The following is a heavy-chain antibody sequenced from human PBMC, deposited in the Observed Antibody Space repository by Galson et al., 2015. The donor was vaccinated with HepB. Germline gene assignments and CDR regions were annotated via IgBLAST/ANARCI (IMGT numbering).Heavy chain of an antibody. CDR2: IWYDGSE. V-gene: IGHV3-33*01. J-gene: IGHJ4*02. CDR1: GFTFSTYD. D-gene: IGHD3-10*01. CDR3: ARDGRITMVRGVIDY. Sequence: SLRLSCAASGFTFSTYDMHWVRQAPGKGLEWVAVIWYDGSEYYVDSVKGRFTISRDNSKNTLYLQMNRLRAEDTAVYYCARDGRITMVRGVIDYWGQGTLVTVSS.